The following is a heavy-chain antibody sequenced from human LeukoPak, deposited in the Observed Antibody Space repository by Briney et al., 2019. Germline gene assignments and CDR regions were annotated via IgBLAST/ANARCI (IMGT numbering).Heavy chain of an antibody. V-gene: IGHV3-23*01. D-gene: IGHD3-10*01. CDR2: ISGSGGST. CDR3: AKVVRGVNWYYFDY. Sequence: GGSLRLSCAASGFTFSSYAMSWVRQAPGKGLEWVSAISGSGGSTYYADSVKGRFTISRDNSKNTLYLQMNSLRAEDTAVYYRAKVVRGVNWYYFDYWGQGTLVTVSS. J-gene: IGHJ4*02. CDR1: GFTFSSYA.